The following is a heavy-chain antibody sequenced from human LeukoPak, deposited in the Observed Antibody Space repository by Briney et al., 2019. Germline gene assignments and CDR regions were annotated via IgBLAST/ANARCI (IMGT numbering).Heavy chain of an antibody. CDR3: ARFQQRGYSGYVLDY. Sequence: SETLSLTCTVSGGSVSSGSYYWRWIRQPPGKGLEWIGYIHYSGSTNYNPSLKSRVTISVDTSKNQFSLKLSSVTAADTAVYYCARFQQRGYSGYVLDYWGQGTLVTVSS. CDR2: IHYSGST. J-gene: IGHJ4*02. D-gene: IGHD5-12*01. CDR1: GGSVSSGSYY. V-gene: IGHV4-61*01.